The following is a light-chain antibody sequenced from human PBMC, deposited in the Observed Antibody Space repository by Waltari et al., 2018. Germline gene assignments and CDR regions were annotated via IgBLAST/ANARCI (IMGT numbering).Light chain of an antibody. J-gene: IGKJ2*01. CDR2: GAS. CDR3: QQLNSYPLT. V-gene: IGKV1-9*01. Sequence: IQLTQSPSSLSASVGDRVTITCRASQGISSYLAWYQQKPGKAPKLLIYGASTLQSGVPSSFSGSGSGTDFTLTISSLQPEDCATYYCQQLNSYPLTFGQGTKLEIK. CDR1: QGISSY.